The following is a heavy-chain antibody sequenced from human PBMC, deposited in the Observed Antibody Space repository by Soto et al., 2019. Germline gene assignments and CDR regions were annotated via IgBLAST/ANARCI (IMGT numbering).Heavy chain of an antibody. D-gene: IGHD5-12*01. V-gene: IGHV3-23*01. CDR1: GFTFSSFA. CDR3: ATSHTSLRWLQFPPQYYFDY. CDR2: ISGSGGST. Sequence: GGSLRLSCAASGFTFSSFAMSWVRQAPGKGLEWVSAISGSGGSTYYADSVKGRFTISRDNSKNTLYLQMSSLRSEDTAVYYCATSHTSLRWLQFPPQYYFDYWGQGTLVTVSS. J-gene: IGHJ4*02.